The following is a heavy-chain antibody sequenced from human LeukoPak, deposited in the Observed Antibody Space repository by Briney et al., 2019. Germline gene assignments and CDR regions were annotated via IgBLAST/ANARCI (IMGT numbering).Heavy chain of an antibody. J-gene: IGHJ4*02. CDR2: IEYSAST. CDR3: ARSLVVGQLWLFGVMGY. Sequence: SQTLSPTYPVSSRSISISRYYCAWLRQPPWKGLEWSGRIEYSASTYYKPSLKSRVTISVDTSQNQFSLKLSSVTAADTAMYYRARSLVVGQLWLFGVMGYWGQGALVTVSS. CDR1: SRSISISRYY. V-gene: IGHV4-39*07. D-gene: IGHD5-18*01.